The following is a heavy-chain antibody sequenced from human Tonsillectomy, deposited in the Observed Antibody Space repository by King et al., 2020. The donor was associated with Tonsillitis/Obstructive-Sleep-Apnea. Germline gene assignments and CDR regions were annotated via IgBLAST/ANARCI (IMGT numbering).Heavy chain of an antibody. V-gene: IGHV1-18*01. CDR3: ARYCGSS. CDR1: GYSFTAYA. CDR2: ISPNNDNT. D-gene: IGHD2-15*01. J-gene: IGHJ5*02. Sequence: QLVQSGAEVKKPGASVKVSCKASGYSFTAYAISWVRQAPGQGLEWMGWISPNNDNTNYAQKFQDRVTMTTDTSTSTAYMELRNLRSDDTAIYYCARYCGSSWGQGTLVTVSS.